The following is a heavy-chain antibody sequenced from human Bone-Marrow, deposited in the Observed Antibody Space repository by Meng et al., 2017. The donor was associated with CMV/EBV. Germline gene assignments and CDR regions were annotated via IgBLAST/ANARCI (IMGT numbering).Heavy chain of an antibody. V-gene: IGHV3-13*01. J-gene: IGHJ4*02. CDR2: IGTAGDT. CDR3: ARGKISQGFLLDS. D-gene: IGHD3-3*01. CDR1: GFTFSSND. Sequence: GGSLRLSCAASGFTFSSNDMHWVRQTTGKGLEWVSAIGTAGDTYYPGSVKGRFTISRENAKNSFYLQMNSLRAGDTALYYCARGKISQGFLLDSWGQGTLVTVSS.